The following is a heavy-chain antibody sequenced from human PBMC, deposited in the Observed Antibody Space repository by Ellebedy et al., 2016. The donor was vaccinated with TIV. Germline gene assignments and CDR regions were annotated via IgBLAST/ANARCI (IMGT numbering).Heavy chain of an antibody. CDR2: ISAYNGNT. CDR1: GYTFTSYG. V-gene: IGHV1-18*04. Sequence: AASVKVSCKASGYTFTSYGISWVRQAPGQGLEWMGWISAYNGNTNYAQKLQGRVTMTTDTSTSPAYMELRSLRSDDTAVNYCARRALSDYWYFDLWGRGTLVTVSS. D-gene: IGHD2/OR15-2a*01. J-gene: IGHJ2*01. CDR3: ARRALSDYWYFDL.